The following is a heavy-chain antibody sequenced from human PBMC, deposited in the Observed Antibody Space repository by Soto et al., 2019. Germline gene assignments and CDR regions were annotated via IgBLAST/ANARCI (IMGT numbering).Heavy chain of an antibody. V-gene: IGHV3-21*01. CDR2: ISSSSSYI. D-gene: IGHD6-13*01. Sequence: EVQLVESGGGLVKPGGSLRLSCAASGFTFSSYSMNWVRQAPGKGLEWVSSISSSSSYIYYADSVKGRITISGNNAKNSLYLQRNALSAKDSTVYSCAFPRSSCYDYVASSGPSGQATLVTVST. CDR1: GFTFSSYS. CDR3: AFPRSSCYDYVASSGP. J-gene: IGHJ5*02.